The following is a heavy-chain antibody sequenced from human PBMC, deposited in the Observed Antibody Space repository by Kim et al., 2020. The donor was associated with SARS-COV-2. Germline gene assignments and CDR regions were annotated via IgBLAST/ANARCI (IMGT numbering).Heavy chain of an antibody. D-gene: IGHD1-26*01. CDR3: AKCYHSGSYFSSAY. Sequence: ADTEKGRFTITRDNSKNTMYLQMNSLRAKDTAVYYCAKCYHSGSYFSSAYWGQGTLVTVSS. J-gene: IGHJ4*02. V-gene: IGHV3-23*01.